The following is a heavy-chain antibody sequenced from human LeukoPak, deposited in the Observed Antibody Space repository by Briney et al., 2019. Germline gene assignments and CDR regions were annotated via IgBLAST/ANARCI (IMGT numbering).Heavy chain of an antibody. CDR3: ARSRSSGPTGNWFDP. V-gene: IGHV1-3*01. CDR2: TNAGNGNT. J-gene: IGHJ5*02. CDR1: GYTFTSYA. D-gene: IGHD4-11*01. Sequence: ASVKVSCKASGYTFTSYAMHWVRQAPGQRLEWMGWTNAGNGNTKYSQKFQGRVTITRDTSASTAYMELSSLRSEDTAVYYCARSRSSGPTGNWFDPWGQGTLVTVSS.